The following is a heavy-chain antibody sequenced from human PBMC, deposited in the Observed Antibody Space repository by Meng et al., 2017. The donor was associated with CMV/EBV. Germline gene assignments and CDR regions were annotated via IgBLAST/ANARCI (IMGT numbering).Heavy chain of an antibody. J-gene: IGHJ4*02. CDR1: GGSISSSSYY. V-gene: IGHV4-39*01. D-gene: IGHD5-24*01. Sequence: SETLSLTCTVSGGSISSSSYYWGWIRQPPGKGLAWIGSIYYSGSTYYNPSLKSRVTISVDTSKNQFSLKPSSVTAADTAVYYCARQGCTGLHPTARFDYWGQGTLVTVSS. CDR2: IYYSGST. CDR3: ARQGCTGLHPTARFDY.